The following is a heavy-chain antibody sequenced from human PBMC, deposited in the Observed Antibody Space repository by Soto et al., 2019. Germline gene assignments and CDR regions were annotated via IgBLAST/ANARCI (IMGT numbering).Heavy chain of an antibody. CDR3: ARGLVATIQRLGFDP. D-gene: IGHD5-12*01. CDR1: GYTFTSYG. Sequence: GESLKISCKGSGYTFTSYGIIWVRQAPGQGLEWMGWISAYNGNTNYAQKLQGRVTMTTDTSTSTAYMELRSLRSDDTAVYYCARGLVATIQRLGFDPWGQGTLVTVSS. V-gene: IGHV1-18*01. J-gene: IGHJ5*02. CDR2: ISAYNGNT.